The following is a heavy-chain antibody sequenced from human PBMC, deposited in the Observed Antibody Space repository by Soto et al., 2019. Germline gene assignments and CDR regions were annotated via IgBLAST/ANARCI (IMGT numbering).Heavy chain of an antibody. V-gene: IGHV3-48*04. CDR1: GFTFSTYS. Sequence: EVQLVESGGGLVQPGGSLRLSCAASGFTFSTYSMNWVRQAPGKGLEGVSYISSTGRNIYYADSVRGRFTIARDNAGNSLYLQMNSLGAEDTAVYYCARDIRWPGSWFDPWGQGTLVTVSS. CDR2: ISSTGRNI. CDR3: ARDIRWPGSWFDP. D-gene: IGHD4-17*01. J-gene: IGHJ5*02.